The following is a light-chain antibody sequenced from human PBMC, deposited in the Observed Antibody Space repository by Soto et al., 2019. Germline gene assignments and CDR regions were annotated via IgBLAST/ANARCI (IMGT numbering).Light chain of an antibody. CDR3: QQSHDAPRT. CDR2: AAS. CDR1: QSIGNY. Sequence: GDRVTITCRASQSIGNYLNWYQQKPGKAPKLLIYAASSLQSGVPSRFSGSGSGTDFTLTISSLQPEDFATYYCQQSHDAPRTFGQGTKVEI. V-gene: IGKV1-39*01. J-gene: IGKJ1*01.